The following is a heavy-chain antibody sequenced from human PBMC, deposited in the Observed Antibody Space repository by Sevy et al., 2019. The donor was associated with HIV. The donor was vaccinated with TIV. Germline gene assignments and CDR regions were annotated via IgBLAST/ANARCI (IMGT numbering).Heavy chain of an antibody. Sequence: GGSLRLSCAASGFNFDTFWMGWVRQAPGWGLEWVASIDPRGKERDHLDSLKGRFTISRDNAKNSLYLEMHSLKAEDTALYYCVRVLWDVLVVPAATPSPWLDSWGQGTLVTVSS. V-gene: IGHV3-7*01. CDR1: GFNFDTFW. D-gene: IGHD3-16*02. CDR3: VRVLWDVLVVPAATPSPWLDS. CDR2: IDPRGKER. J-gene: IGHJ5*01.